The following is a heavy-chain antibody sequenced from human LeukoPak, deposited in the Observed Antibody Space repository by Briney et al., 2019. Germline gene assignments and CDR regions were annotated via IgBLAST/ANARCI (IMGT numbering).Heavy chain of an antibody. J-gene: IGHJ1*01. D-gene: IGHD4-17*01. Sequence: SVKVSCKASGGTFSSYAISWVRQAPGQGLEWMGRIIPILGIANYAQKFQGRATITADKSTSTAYMELSSLRSEDTAVYYCAEATVTEVPTRGEYFQHWGQGTLATVSS. CDR2: IIPILGIA. CDR3: AEATVTEVPTRGEYFQH. CDR1: GGTFSSYA. V-gene: IGHV1-69*04.